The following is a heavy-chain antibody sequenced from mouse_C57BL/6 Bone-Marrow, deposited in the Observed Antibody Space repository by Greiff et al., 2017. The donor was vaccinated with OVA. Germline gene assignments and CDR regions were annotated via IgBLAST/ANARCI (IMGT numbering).Heavy chain of an antibody. D-gene: IGHD2-5*01. CDR3: ARGYSNY. CDR1: GYAFSSYW. CDR2: IYPGDGDT. J-gene: IGHJ2*01. V-gene: IGHV1-80*01. Sequence: QVQLQQSGAELVKPGASVKISCKASGYAFSSYWMNWVKHRPGKGLEWIGQIYPGDGDTNYNGKFKGKATLTADKSSSTAYMQLSSLTSEDSAVYFCARGYSNYWGQGTTLTVSS.